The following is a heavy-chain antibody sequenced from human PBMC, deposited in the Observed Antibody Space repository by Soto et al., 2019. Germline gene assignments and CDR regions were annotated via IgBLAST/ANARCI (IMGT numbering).Heavy chain of an antibody. CDR3: AKDTSSTSWPYYYYYGMDV. V-gene: IGHV3-30*18. CDR2: ISYDGSNK. D-gene: IGHD2-2*01. Sequence: PGGSLRLSCAASGFTFSSYGMHWVRQAPGKGLEWVAVISYDGSNKYYADSMKGRFTISRDNSKNTLYLQMNSLRAEDTAVYYCAKDTSSTSWPYYYYYGMDVWGQGTTVTVSS. CDR1: GFTFSSYG. J-gene: IGHJ6*02.